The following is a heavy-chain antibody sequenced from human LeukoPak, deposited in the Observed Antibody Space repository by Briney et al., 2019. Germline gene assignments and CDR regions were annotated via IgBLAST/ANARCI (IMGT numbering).Heavy chain of an antibody. V-gene: IGHV3-33*08. CDR3: ARGSYYYDSSGYYYSSNFDY. CDR1: GFTFSSYA. J-gene: IGHJ4*02. Sequence: GGSLRLSCAASGFTFSSYAMHWVRQAPGKGLEWVAVIWYDGSNKYYADSVKGRFTISRDNSKNTLYLQMNSLRAEDTAVYYCARGSYYYDSSGYYYSSNFDYWGQGTLVTVSS. D-gene: IGHD3-22*01. CDR2: IWYDGSNK.